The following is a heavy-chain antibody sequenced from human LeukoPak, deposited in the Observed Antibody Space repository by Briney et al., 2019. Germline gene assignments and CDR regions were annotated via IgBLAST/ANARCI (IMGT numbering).Heavy chain of an antibody. CDR1: GSRFISYW. D-gene: IGHD3-10*01. Sequence: GESLKISCKGSGSRFISYWISWVRQMPGKGLEWMGTIDPSDSYTNYSPSFQGHVTISTDESISTAYLQWSNLKASDTAIYYCATSMVRGVSKRGAFDIWGQGTRVTISS. J-gene: IGHJ3*02. CDR3: ATSMVRGVSKRGAFDI. CDR2: IDPSDSYT. V-gene: IGHV5-10-1*01.